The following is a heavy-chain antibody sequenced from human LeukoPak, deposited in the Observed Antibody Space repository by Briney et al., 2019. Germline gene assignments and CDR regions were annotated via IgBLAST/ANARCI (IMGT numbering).Heavy chain of an antibody. CDR2: ISGSGSN. Sequence: GGSLRLSCAASGFTFSTHAMNWVRQAPGKGLECVSTISGSGSNYYAAPVKGRFTISRDHYKNTLYLQMNRLRAEETALYYCAKRNFFDCWGQGTLVTVSS. CDR1: GFTFSTHA. V-gene: IGHV3-23*01. J-gene: IGHJ4*02. CDR3: AKRNFFDC.